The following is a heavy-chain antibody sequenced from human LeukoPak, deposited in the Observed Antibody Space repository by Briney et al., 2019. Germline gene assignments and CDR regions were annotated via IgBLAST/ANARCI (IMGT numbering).Heavy chain of an antibody. CDR1: RYTFTGYY. Sequence: ASVKVSCKASRYTFTGYYMHWVRQAAGQGLEWMGWINPNSGGTNYAQKFQGRVTMTRDTSISTAYMELSRLRSDDTAVYYCARHYGSGSYQGAFDIWGQGTMVTVSS. CDR2: INPNSGGT. V-gene: IGHV1-2*02. J-gene: IGHJ3*02. D-gene: IGHD3-10*01. CDR3: ARHYGSGSYQGAFDI.